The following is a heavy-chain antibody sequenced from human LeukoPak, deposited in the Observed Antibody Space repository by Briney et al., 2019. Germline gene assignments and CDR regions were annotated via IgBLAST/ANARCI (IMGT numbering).Heavy chain of an antibody. V-gene: IGHV4-38-2*02. CDR1: GYSISSGYY. CDR3: ARDPSGYVSAFDI. Sequence: SETLSLTCTVSGYSISSGYYWGWIRQPPGKGLEWIGRIYTSGSTNYNPSLKSRVTISVDTSKNQFSLKLSSVTAADTAVYYCARDPSGYVSAFDIWGQGTMVTVSS. D-gene: IGHD5-12*01. J-gene: IGHJ3*02. CDR2: IYTSGST.